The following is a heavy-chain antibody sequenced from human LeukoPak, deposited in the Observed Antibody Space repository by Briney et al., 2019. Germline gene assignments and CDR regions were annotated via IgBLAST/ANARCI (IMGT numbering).Heavy chain of an antibody. V-gene: IGHV4-39*07. D-gene: IGHD5-18*01. CDR2: VYYSGST. CDR1: GGSISSSSYY. CDR3: ARESAERIQLWLLTRGRRDY. Sequence: PSETLSLTCTVSGGSISSSSYYWGWIRQPPGKGLEWIGSVYYSGSTYYNPSLKSRVTISVDTSKNQFSLKLSSVTAADTAVYYCARESAERIQLWLLTRGRRDYWGREPWSPSPQ. J-gene: IGHJ4*02.